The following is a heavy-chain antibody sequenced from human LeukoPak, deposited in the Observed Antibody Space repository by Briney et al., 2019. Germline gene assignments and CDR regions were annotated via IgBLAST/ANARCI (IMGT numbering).Heavy chain of an antibody. CDR3: ARGGYCSGGSCYSHFDY. CDR2: IIPTFGTA. CDR1: GGTFSSYA. J-gene: IGHJ4*02. Sequence: SVKVSCKASGGTFSSYAISWVRQAPGQGLEWMGRIIPTFGTANYAQKFQGRVTITTDESTSTAYMELSSLRSEDTAVYYCARGGYCSGGSCYSHFDYWGQGTLVTVSS. V-gene: IGHV1-69*05. D-gene: IGHD2-15*01.